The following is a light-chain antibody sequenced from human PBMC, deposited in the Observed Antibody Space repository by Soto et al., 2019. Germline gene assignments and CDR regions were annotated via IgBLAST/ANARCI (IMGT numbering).Light chain of an antibody. J-gene: IGLJ1*01. V-gene: IGLV6-57*03. CDR3: QSYHRSTPYV. CDR1: SGSIASGY. Sequence: NFMLTQPHSVSESPGKTVTISCTRSSGSIASGYVQWYQQRPGSAPTTVIYEDNQRPSGVPDRFSGSIDTSSNSASLTISGLKTEDGADYYCQSYHRSTPYVFGTGTKLTVL. CDR2: EDN.